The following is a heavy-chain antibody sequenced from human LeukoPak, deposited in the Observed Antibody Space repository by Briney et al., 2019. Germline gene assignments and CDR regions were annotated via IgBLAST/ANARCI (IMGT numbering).Heavy chain of an antibody. CDR1: GGSISSYY. Sequence: SETLSLTCTVSGGSISSYYWSWIRQPAGKGLEWIGRIYTSGSTNYNPSLKSRVTMSVDTSKNQFSLKLSSVTAADTTVYYCARELRYDNSDSGAFWGQGTVVTVSS. CDR3: ARELRYDNSDSGAF. D-gene: IGHD3-22*01. J-gene: IGHJ3*01. CDR2: IYTSGST. V-gene: IGHV4-4*07.